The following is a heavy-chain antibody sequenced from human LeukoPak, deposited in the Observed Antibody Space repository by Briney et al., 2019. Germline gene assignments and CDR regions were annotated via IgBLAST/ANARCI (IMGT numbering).Heavy chain of an antibody. V-gene: IGHV1-2*06. CDR2: INPNSGGT. CDR1: EYTFTGYY. CDR3: AKGRSDFFAYYYSLDV. J-gene: IGHJ6*03. Sequence: GASVKVSCKASEYTFTGYYMLWVRQALGHGLDWLGRINPNSGGTNYAQKFQGRVTMTRDTSISTAYMELTSLRSEDTAVYYCAKGRSDFFAYYYSLDVWGKGTTVTVSS. D-gene: IGHD2-21*02.